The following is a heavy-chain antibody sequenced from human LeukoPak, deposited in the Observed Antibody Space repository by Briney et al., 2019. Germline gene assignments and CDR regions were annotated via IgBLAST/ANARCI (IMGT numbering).Heavy chain of an antibody. D-gene: IGHD1-26*01. Sequence: GGSLRLSCAASGFTFSSYGMSWVRQAPGKGLEWVSAISGSGGSTYCADSVKGRFTISRDNSKNTLYLQMNSLRAEDTAVYYCARYSGSYWFDPWGQGTLVTVSS. CDR2: ISGSGGST. CDR1: GFTFSSYG. V-gene: IGHV3-23*01. J-gene: IGHJ5*02. CDR3: ARYSGSYWFDP.